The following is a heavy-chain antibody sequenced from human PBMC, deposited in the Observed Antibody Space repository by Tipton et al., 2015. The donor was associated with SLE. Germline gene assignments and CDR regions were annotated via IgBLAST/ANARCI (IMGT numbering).Heavy chain of an antibody. V-gene: IGHV4-34*01. CDR2: INHSGST. Sequence: GLVKPSETLSLTCAVYGGSFSGYYWSWIRQPPGKGLEWIGEINHSGSTNYNPSLKSRVTISVDTSKNQFSLKLSSVTAADTAVYYCARGNLYCSGGSCYSGGYYYYMDVWGKGTTATVSS. CDR3: ARGNLYCSGGSCYSGGYYYYMDV. D-gene: IGHD2-15*01. J-gene: IGHJ6*03. CDR1: GGSFSGYY.